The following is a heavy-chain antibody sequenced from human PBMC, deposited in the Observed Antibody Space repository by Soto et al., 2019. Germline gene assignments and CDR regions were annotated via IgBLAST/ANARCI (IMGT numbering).Heavy chain of an antibody. CDR2: IKQDGSEK. V-gene: IGHV3-7*03. Sequence: GGSLRLSCAASGFTFSSYWMSWVRQAPGKGLEWVANIKQDGSEKYYVDSVKGRFTISRDNAKNSLYLQMNSLRAEDTAVYYCARDGGYYYYYGMDVWGQGTTVTVSS. D-gene: IGHD3-3*01. J-gene: IGHJ6*02. CDR1: GFTFSSYW. CDR3: ARDGGYYYYYGMDV.